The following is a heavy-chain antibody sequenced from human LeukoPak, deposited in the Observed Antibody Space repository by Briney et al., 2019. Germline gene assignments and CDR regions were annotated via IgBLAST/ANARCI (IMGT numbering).Heavy chain of an antibody. CDR2: IDPSDSET. J-gene: IGHJ4*02. CDR1: GYSFTSYW. Sequence: ASVKISCKASGYSFTSYWIGWVRQMPGKGLEWMGIIDPSDSETRYTPSFQGQVTISVDKSLTTADLQWNSLKASDTAMYYCARQTAMGRSGDYWGQGTLVTVSS. CDR3: ARQTAMGRSGDY. D-gene: IGHD5-18*01. V-gene: IGHV5-51*01.